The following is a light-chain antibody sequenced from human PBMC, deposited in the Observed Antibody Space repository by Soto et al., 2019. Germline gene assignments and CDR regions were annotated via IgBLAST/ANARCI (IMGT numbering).Light chain of an antibody. CDR2: AAS. CDR1: QSISSY. CDR3: QQSYSTPRT. J-gene: IGKJ1*01. Sequence: DIQMTQSPSSLSASVGDRVTITCRASQSISSYLNWYQQKPGKAPNLLIYAASSWQSGVPSWFSGSASGTDFTLSISSLQPEDVATYYCQQSYSTPRTFGQGTEVDIK. V-gene: IGKV1-39*01.